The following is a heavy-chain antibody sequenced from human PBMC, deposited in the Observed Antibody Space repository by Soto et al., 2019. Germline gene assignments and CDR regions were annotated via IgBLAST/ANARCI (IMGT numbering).Heavy chain of an antibody. CDR2: INHSGST. CDR3: ARGRIPGCSSTSCYTSWFDP. V-gene: IGHV4-34*01. CDR1: GGSFGGYY. J-gene: IGHJ5*02. D-gene: IGHD2-2*02. Sequence: SETLSLTCAVYGGSFGGYYWSWIRQPPGKGLEWIGEINHSGSTNYNPSLKSRVTISVDTSKNQFSLKLSSVTAADTAVYYCARGRIPGCSSTSCYTSWFDPWGQGTLVTVSS.